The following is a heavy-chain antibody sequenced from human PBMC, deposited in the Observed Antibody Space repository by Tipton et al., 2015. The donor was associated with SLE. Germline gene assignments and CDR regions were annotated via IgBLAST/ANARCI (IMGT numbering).Heavy chain of an antibody. V-gene: IGHV4-34*01. CDR2: INHSGST. D-gene: IGHD2-15*01. J-gene: IGHJ6*03. CDR3: ARGYCSGGKYYYYYMDV. CDR1: GGSFNGYY. Sequence: TLSLTCAVYGGSFNGYYWSWIRQPPGKGLEWIGEINHSGSTNYNPSLKSRVTISVDTSKNQFSLKLSSVTAADTAVYYCARGYCSGGKYYYYYMDVWGKGTTVTVSS.